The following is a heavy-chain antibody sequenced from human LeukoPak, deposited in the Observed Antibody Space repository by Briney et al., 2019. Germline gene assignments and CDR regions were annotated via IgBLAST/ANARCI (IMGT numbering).Heavy chain of an antibody. Sequence: PSETLSLTCSVSGGSISSSIDYWGWIRQPPGKGLEWIGSFFHSGSNYYNPSLKSRVTISVDTSKNQFSPKLRSVTAADTAVYFCARRRRGFPAGELDYWGQGSLVTVSS. CDR3: ARRRRGFPAGELDY. CDR2: FFHSGSN. CDR1: GGSISSSIDY. D-gene: IGHD2-2*01. J-gene: IGHJ4*02. V-gene: IGHV4-39*01.